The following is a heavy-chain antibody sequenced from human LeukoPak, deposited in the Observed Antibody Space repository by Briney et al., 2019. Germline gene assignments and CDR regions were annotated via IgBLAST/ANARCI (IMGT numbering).Heavy chain of an antibody. CDR3: AKVPYSSGWYYWFDP. J-gene: IGHJ5*02. CDR2: ISGSGGST. V-gene: IGHV3-23*01. D-gene: IGHD6-19*01. CDR1: GFTFSSYA. Sequence: PGGSLRLSCAASGFTFSSYAMSWVRQAPGKGLEWVSAISGSGGSTYYADSVKGRFTISRDNSKNTLYLQMNSLRAEDTAVYYCAKVPYSSGWYYWFDPWGQGTLVTVSS.